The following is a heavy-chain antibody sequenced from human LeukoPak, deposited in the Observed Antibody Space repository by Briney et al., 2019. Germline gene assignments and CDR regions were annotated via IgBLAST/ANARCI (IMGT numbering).Heavy chain of an antibody. Sequence: SETLSLTCAVSGYSISSGYYWGWIRQPPGKGLEWIGSIYHSGSTYYNPSLKSRVTISVDTSKNQFSLKLSSETAADTAVYHCARRPVAMYCSSTSCYWGFDPWGQGTLVTVSS. J-gene: IGHJ5*02. CDR3: ARRPVAMYCSSTSCYWGFDP. CDR2: IYHSGST. V-gene: IGHV4-38-2*01. D-gene: IGHD2-2*01. CDR1: GYSISSGYY.